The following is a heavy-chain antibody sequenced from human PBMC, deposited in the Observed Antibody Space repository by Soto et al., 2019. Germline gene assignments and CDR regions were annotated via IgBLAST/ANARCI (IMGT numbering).Heavy chain of an antibody. CDR2: IYYSGLT. V-gene: IGHV4-39*01. J-gene: IGHJ4*02. CDR3: ARQRTKVVTQAYFDH. Sequence: SETLSLTCIVSGESISSSSYYWGWILQPPGKGLELILSIYYSGLTYYNPSFKSRVTISIDTSKNQFSLKLSSVTATDTAVYYCARQRTKVVTQAYFDHWGQGALVTVSS. D-gene: IGHD2-21*02. CDR1: GESISSSSYY.